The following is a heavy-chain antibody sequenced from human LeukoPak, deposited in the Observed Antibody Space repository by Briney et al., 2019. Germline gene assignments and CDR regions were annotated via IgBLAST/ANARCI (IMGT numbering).Heavy chain of an antibody. Sequence: GGSLRLSCAASGFTFSDYYMSWIRQAPGKGLEWVSYISSSSSTIYYADPVKGRFTISRDNAKNSLYLQMNSLRAEDTAVYYCARDCLYSSGCPEGYWGQGTLVTVSS. CDR3: ARDCLYSSGCPEGY. CDR1: GFTFSDYY. D-gene: IGHD6-19*01. CDR2: ISSSSSTI. V-gene: IGHV3-11*04. J-gene: IGHJ4*02.